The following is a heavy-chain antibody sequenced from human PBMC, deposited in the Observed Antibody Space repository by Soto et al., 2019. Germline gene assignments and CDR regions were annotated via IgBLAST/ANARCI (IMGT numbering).Heavy chain of an antibody. CDR2: IIPIFGTA. J-gene: IGHJ4*02. CDR1: GGTFSSYA. CDR3: VRVTPNGDMDF. D-gene: IGHD2-15*01. Sequence: SVKVSCKASGGTFSSYAISWVRQAPGQGLEWMGGIIPIFGTANYAQKFQGRVTITADESTSTAYMELSSLRSDDTAVYFCVRVTPNGDMDFWGPGTLVTVSS. V-gene: IGHV1-69*13.